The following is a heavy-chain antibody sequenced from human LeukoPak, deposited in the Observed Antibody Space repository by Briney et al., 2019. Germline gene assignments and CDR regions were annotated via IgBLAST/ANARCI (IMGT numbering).Heavy chain of an antibody. CDR2: ISAYNGNT. CDR1: GYTFTSYG. J-gene: IGHJ4*02. V-gene: IGHV1-18*01. CDR3: ARVSWLSNSSRYFDY. Sequence: ASVKVSCKASGYTFTSYGISWVRQAPGQGLEWMGWISAYNGNTNYAQKLQGRVTMTTDTSTSTAYMELRSLRSDDTAVYYCARVSWLSNSSRYFDYWGQGTLVTGSS. D-gene: IGHD3-22*01.